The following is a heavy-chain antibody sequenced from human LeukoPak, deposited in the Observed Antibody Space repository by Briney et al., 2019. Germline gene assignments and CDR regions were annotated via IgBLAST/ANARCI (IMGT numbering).Heavy chain of an antibody. CDR2: ISRHNGNT. Sequence: ASVKVSCKASGYSFTSFGITWVRQAPGQGLEWMGWISRHNGNTDYAQRFRGRVTLTIDTSTTTADMELSNLIPDDTAVYYCARHYLGSGSEDYWGQGTLVSVSS. J-gene: IGHJ4*02. CDR3: ARHYLGSGSEDY. V-gene: IGHV1-18*01. CDR1: GYSFTSFG. D-gene: IGHD3-10*01.